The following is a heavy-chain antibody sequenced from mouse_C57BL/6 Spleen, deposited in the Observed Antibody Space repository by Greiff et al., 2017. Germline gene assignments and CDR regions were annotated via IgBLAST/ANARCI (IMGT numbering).Heavy chain of an antibody. D-gene: IGHD1-1*01. J-gene: IGHJ2*01. Sequence: EVKLVESGGDLVKPGGSLKLSCAASGFTFSSYGMSWVRQTPDKRLEWVATISSGGSYTYYPDSVKGRFTISRDNAKNTLYLQMSSLKSEDTAMYYCARGGYYGSSPFDYWGQGTTLTVSS. CDR2: ISSGGSYT. V-gene: IGHV5-6*01. CDR1: GFTFSSYG. CDR3: ARGGYYGSSPFDY.